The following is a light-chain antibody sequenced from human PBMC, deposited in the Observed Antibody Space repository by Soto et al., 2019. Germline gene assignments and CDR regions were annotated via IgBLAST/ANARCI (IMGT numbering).Light chain of an antibody. Sequence: QSVLTQPPSVSAAPGQKVTISCSGSSSNIGSHYISWYRQLPGTAPKLLTYDNNKRPSGIPDRFSASKSGTSATLAITGLQTGDEADYYCGTWDSSLSAGVFGGGTKVTVL. V-gene: IGLV1-51*01. CDR1: SSNIGSHY. CDR2: DNN. CDR3: GTWDSSLSAGV. J-gene: IGLJ3*02.